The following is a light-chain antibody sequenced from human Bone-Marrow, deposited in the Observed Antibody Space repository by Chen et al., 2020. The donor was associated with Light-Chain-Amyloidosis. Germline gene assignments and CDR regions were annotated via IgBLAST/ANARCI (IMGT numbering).Light chain of an antibody. V-gene: IGKV2-28*01. J-gene: IGKJ2*01. CDR3: MQALQIPHT. CDR2: LSS. Sequence: DIVLTQSPLSLPVTTGEPASISCRSSQSLLHSSGYNSLDWYLQKPGQSPQLLIYLSSTRASGVPDRFSGSGSGTDFTLKISRVEAEDVGVYYCMQALQIPHTFGQGTKLEIK. CDR1: QSLLHSSGYNS.